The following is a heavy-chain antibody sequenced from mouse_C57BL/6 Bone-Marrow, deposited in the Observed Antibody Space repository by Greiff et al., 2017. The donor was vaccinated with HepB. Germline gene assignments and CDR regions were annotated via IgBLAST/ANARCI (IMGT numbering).Heavy chain of an antibody. CDR3: TIGDYYGSPLDY. V-gene: IGHV1-15*01. CDR2: IDPETGGT. Sequence: VQLQQSGAELVRPGASVTLSCKASGYTFTDYEMHWVKQTPVHGLEWIGAIDPETGGTAYNQKFKGKAILTADKSSSTAYMELRSLTSEDSAVYYCTIGDYYGSPLDYWGQGTTLTVSS. CDR1: GYTFTDYE. J-gene: IGHJ2*01. D-gene: IGHD1-1*01.